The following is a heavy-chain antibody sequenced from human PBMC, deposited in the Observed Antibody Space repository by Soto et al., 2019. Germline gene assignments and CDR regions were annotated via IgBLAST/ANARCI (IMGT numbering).Heavy chain of an antibody. J-gene: IGHJ4*02. CDR2: IYYSGST. CDR1: GGSISSGGYY. CDR3: ARCVREYSYGNFDY. D-gene: IGHD5-18*01. Sequence: PSETLSLTCTVSGGSISSGGYYWSWIRQHPGKGLEWIGYIYYSGSTYYNPSLKSRVTISVDTSKNQFSLKLSSVTAADTAVYYCARCVREYSYGNFDYWGQGTLVTAPQ. V-gene: IGHV4-31*03.